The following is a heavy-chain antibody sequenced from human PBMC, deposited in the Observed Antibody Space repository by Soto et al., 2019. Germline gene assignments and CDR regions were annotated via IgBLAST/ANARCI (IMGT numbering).Heavy chain of an antibody. J-gene: IGHJ4*02. D-gene: IGHD1-26*01. CDR3: ARGRQAVGLEF. V-gene: IGHV4-4*07. CDR1: GDSISSDY. Sequence: SETLSLTCTVSGDSISSDYWSWVRQPAGKGLEWIGRVYMRGETNYNPSLKSRLTMSLXXXXXXFXLXLSXXTAADTAVYHCARGRQAVGLEFWGLGTLVTVSS. CDR2: VYMRGET.